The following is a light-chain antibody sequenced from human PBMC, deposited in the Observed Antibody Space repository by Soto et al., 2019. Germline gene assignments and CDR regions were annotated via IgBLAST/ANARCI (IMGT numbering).Light chain of an antibody. CDR2: SAS. CDR3: QQYHNWLT. J-gene: IGKJ4*01. V-gene: IGKV3-15*01. CDR1: QSVSSN. Sequence: EIVVTPSPATLSVSPGERVPLSSGASQSVSSNLAWYQQGPGQAPRLLIYSASTRATGIPARFSGSGSGTEFTLTISSLQSEDFAVYYCQQYHNWLTFGGGTKVDIK.